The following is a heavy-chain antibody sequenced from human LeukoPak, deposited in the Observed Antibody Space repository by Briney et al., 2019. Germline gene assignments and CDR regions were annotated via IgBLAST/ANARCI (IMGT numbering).Heavy chain of an antibody. D-gene: IGHD4-23*01. CDR2: IIPIFGTA. J-gene: IGHJ6*03. Sequence: GASVKVSCKASGGTFSSYAISWVRQAPGQGLEWMGGIIPIFGTANYAQKFQGRVTITADKSTSTAYMELSSLRSEDTAVYYCARGGYGGNRGFGYYYYMDVWGKGTTVTVSS. CDR3: ARGGYGGNRGFGYYYYMDV. V-gene: IGHV1-69*06. CDR1: GGTFSSYA.